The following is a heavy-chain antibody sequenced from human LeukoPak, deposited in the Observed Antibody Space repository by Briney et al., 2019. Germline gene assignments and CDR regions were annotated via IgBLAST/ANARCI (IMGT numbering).Heavy chain of an antibody. V-gene: IGHV1-69*05. Sequence: GASVKVSCKASGGTFSSYAISWVRQAPGQGLEWMGGIIPIFGTANYAQKFQGRVAITTDESTSTAYMELSSLRSEDTAVYYCARGPAVAVSILWGYYFDYWGQGTLVTVSS. J-gene: IGHJ4*02. D-gene: IGHD3-22*01. CDR1: GGTFSSYA. CDR3: ARGPAVAVSILWGYYFDY. CDR2: IIPIFGTA.